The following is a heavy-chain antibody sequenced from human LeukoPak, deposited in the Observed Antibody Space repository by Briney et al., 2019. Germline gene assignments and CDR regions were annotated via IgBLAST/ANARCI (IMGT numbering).Heavy chain of an antibody. CDR1: GFTFSSYG. CDR3: ARQHGSSWYIGYFQH. J-gene: IGHJ1*01. Sequence: GGSLRLSCAASGFTFSSYGMHWVRQAPGKGLEWVAVISYDGSNKYYADSVKGRFTISRDNSKNTLYLQMNSLRAEDTAVYYCARQHGSSWYIGYFQHWGQGTLVTVSS. V-gene: IGHV3-30*03. D-gene: IGHD6-13*01. CDR2: ISYDGSNK.